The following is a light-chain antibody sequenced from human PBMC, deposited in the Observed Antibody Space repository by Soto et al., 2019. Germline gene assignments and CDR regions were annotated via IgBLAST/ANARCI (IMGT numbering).Light chain of an antibody. CDR2: AGS. V-gene: IGKV1-39*01. Sequence: DIQMTQSPSSLSASVGDRVTINCRASQTISIYLNLYQHRPGKGPKLLIYAGSTLQSGVSSRFSGSGAGTDFTLTISSLQPEDVATYYCQQSNSRPPWTFGKGTKVEIK. CDR1: QTISIY. J-gene: IGKJ1*01. CDR3: QQSNSRPPWT.